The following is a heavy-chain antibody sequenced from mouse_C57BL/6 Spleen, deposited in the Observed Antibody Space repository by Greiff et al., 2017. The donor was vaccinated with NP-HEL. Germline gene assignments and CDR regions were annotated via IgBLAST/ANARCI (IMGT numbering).Heavy chain of an antibody. Sequence: DVHLVESGPGLVKPSQSLSLTCSVTGYSITSGYYWNWIRQFPGNKLEWMGYISYDGSNNYNPSLKNRISITRDTSKNQFFLKLNSVTTEDTATYYCAREGDGKDYWGQGTTLTVSS. CDR1: GYSITSGYY. V-gene: IGHV3-6*01. D-gene: IGHD2-1*01. CDR2: ISYDGSN. J-gene: IGHJ2*01. CDR3: AREGDGKDY.